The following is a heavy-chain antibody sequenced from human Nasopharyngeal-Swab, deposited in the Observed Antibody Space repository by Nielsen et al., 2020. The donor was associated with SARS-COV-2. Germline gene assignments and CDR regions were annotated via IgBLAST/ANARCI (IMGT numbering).Heavy chain of an antibody. CDR2: INHSGST. CDR3: ARGGSSSWYYYYYGMDV. D-gene: IGHD6-13*01. J-gene: IGHJ6*02. CDR1: GWSFSGSY. Sequence: GTMSLACDVCGWSFSGSYWRWLRQPPGKGLEWIGEINHSGSTNYNPSLKSRVTISVDTSKNQFSLKLSSVTAADTAVYYCARGGSSSWYYYYYGMDVWGQGTTVTVSS. V-gene: IGHV4-34*01.